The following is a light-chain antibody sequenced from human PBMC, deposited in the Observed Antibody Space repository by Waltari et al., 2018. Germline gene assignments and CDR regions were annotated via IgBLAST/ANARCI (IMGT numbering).Light chain of an antibody. CDR2: KGS. Sequence: DIQMTQSPSTLSASVGDRVTITCRASQSISSWLAWYQQRPGKAPNLLIYKGSSLESGVPSRFSGSGSGTEFTLTINSLQPDDFATYYCQQYSINPLTFGGGTKLEI. CDR3: QQYSINPLT. V-gene: IGKV1-5*03. J-gene: IGKJ4*01. CDR1: QSISSW.